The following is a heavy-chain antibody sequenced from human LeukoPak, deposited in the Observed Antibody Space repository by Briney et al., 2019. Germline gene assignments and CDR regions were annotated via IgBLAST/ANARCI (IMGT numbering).Heavy chain of an antibody. CDR1: GFTFSSYE. CDR3: ARDCVTQWLVRRYYYGMDV. Sequence: GGSLRLSCAASGFTFSSYEMNWVRQAPGKGLEWVSYISSSGSTIYYADSVKGRFTISRDNAKNSLYLQMNSLRAEDTAVYYCARDCVTQWLVRRYYYGMDVWGQGTTVTVSS. CDR2: ISSSGSTI. V-gene: IGHV3-48*03. J-gene: IGHJ6*02. D-gene: IGHD6-19*01.